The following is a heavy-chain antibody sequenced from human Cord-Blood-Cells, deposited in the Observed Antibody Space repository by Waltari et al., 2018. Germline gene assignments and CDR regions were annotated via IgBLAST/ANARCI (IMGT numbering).Heavy chain of an antibody. V-gene: IGHV7-4-1*02. D-gene: IGHD3-3*01. CDR2: INTNPGNP. CDR3: ARDTNTIFGVVIIDYFDY. J-gene: IGHJ4*02. Sequence: QVQLVQSGSELTKPGASVKVSCTASGYTFTSYAMTWVRQAPAHGLEWMGWINTNPGNPTYAQGFTGRFVFSLDTSVSTAYLQISSLKAEDTAVYYCARDTNTIFGVVIIDYFDYWGQGTLVTVSS. CDR1: GYTFTSYA.